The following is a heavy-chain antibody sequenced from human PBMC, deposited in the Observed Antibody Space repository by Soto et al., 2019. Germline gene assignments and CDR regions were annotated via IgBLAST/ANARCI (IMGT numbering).Heavy chain of an antibody. Sequence: PGGSLRRSCAASGFTFTNAWMSWVRQAPWKGLEWVGRIKRKTDGGTTDYAAPVKGRFTISRDDSKNTLYLQMNSLKTEDTAVYYCTTDRGTYGAEYFQHWAPGTLVTVSS. D-gene: IGHD4-17*01. CDR1: GFTFTNAW. CDR2: IKRKTDGGTT. CDR3: TTDRGTYGAEYFQH. J-gene: IGHJ1*01. V-gene: IGHV3-15*01.